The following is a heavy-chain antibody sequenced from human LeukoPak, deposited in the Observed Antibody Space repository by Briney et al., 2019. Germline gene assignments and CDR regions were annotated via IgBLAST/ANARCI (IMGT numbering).Heavy chain of an antibody. CDR1: GGTFSSYA. Sequence: SVKVSCKASGGTFSSYAISWVRQAPGQGLEWMGRIIPIFGTANYAQKFQGRVTITTDESTSTAYMELSSLRSEDTAVYYCARGYYYDSSGYYPNFRLDWGQGNLVTVSS. J-gene: IGHJ4*02. D-gene: IGHD3-22*01. CDR2: IIPIFGTA. V-gene: IGHV1-69*05. CDR3: ARGYYYDSSGYYPNFRLD.